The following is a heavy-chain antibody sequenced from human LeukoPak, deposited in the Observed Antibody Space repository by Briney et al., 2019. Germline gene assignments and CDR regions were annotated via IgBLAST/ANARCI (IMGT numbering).Heavy chain of an antibody. V-gene: IGHV3-7*03. Sequence: GGSLRLSCAASGFTFSSYWMSWVRQAPGKGLEWVANIKQDGSEKYYVDSVKGRFTISRDNAKNSLYLQMNSLRAEDTAVYYCARDPVHYYDSSGYWRYWGQGTLVTVSS. CDR1: GFTFSSYW. J-gene: IGHJ4*02. CDR2: IKQDGSEK. D-gene: IGHD3-22*01. CDR3: ARDPVHYYDSSGYWRY.